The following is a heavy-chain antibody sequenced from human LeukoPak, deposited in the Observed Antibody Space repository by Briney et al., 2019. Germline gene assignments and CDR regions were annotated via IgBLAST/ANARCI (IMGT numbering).Heavy chain of an antibody. CDR2: MYHGGST. D-gene: IGHD3-10*01. V-gene: IGHV4-38-2*02. CDR3: ASGNFIGGMDV. CDR1: GYSISSGYY. Sequence: SETLSLTCTVSGYSISSGYYWGWIRQPPGKGLEWIGSMYHGGSTYYNPSLKSRVTILVDTSKNQFSLRLISVTAADTAVYYCASGNFIGGMDVWGLGTTVTVSS. J-gene: IGHJ6*02.